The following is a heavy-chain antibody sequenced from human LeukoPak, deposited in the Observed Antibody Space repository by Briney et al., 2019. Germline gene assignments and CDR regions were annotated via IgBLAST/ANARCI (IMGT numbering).Heavy chain of an antibody. V-gene: IGHV1-18*01. D-gene: IGHD6-13*01. CDR2: ISAYNGNT. J-gene: IGHJ4*02. CDR1: GYTFTSYG. CDR3: ARDQENSSWNIDDY. Sequence: ASVKVSCKASGYTFTSYGISWVRQAPGQGLEWMGWISAYNGNTNYAQKLHGRVTMTTDTSTSTAYMELRSLRSDDTAVYYCARDQENSSWNIDDYWGQGTLVTVSS.